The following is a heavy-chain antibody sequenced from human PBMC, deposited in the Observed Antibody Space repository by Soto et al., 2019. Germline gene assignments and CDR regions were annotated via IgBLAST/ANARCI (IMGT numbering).Heavy chain of an antibody. Sequence: PGGSLRLSCAASGFTFSSYGMHWVRQAPGKGLEWVAVIWYDGSNKYYADSVKGRFTISRDNSKNTLYLQMNSLRAEDTAVYYCARDGVAAAGTYAFDIWGQGTMVTVSS. V-gene: IGHV3-33*01. CDR2: IWYDGSNK. D-gene: IGHD6-13*01. J-gene: IGHJ3*02. CDR3: ARDGVAAAGTYAFDI. CDR1: GFTFSSYG.